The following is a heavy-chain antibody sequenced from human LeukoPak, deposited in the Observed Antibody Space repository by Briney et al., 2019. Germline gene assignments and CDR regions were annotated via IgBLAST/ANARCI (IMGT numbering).Heavy chain of an antibody. J-gene: IGHJ6*03. V-gene: IGHV1-18*01. D-gene: IGHD2-15*01. CDR1: GYTFTSYG. Sequence: ASVKVSCKASGYTFTSYGISWVRQAPGQGLEWMGWISAYNGNTNYAQKLQGRVTMTTDTSTSTAYMELRSLRSDDTAVYYCARDAIAAPSYYYYYYMDVWGKGTTVTVSS. CDR2: ISAYNGNT. CDR3: ARDAIAAPSYYYYYYMDV.